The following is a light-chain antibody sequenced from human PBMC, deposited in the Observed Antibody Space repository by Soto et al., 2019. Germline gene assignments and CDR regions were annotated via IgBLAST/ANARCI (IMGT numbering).Light chain of an antibody. CDR3: QHYGASPPWT. CDR2: DAS. V-gene: IGKV3-20*01. Sequence: EIVLTQSPGTLSLSPGERATLSCRASQSVSSYLAWYQQKPGQAPRLLIYDASNRATGIPARFSGSGSGTDFTLTISRLEPEDFAVYYCQHYGASPPWTFGQGTKVDIK. CDR1: QSVSSY. J-gene: IGKJ1*01.